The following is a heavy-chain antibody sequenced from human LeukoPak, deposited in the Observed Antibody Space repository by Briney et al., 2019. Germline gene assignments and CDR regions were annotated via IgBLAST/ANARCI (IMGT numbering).Heavy chain of an antibody. CDR1: GGTFSSYA. Sequence: SVKVSCKASGGTFSSYAISWVRQAPGQGLEWMGGIIPIFGTANYARKFQGRVTITTDESTSAAYMELSSLRSEDTAVYYCARAGIVGAKKAFDIWGQGTMVTVSS. V-gene: IGHV1-69*05. CDR2: IIPIFGTA. D-gene: IGHD1-26*01. CDR3: ARAGIVGAKKAFDI. J-gene: IGHJ3*02.